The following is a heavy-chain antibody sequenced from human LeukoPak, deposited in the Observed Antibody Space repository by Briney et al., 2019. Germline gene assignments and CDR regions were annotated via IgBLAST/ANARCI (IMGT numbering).Heavy chain of an antibody. CDR1: GFTFSSYW. Sequence: GGSLRLSCAASGFTFSSYWMSWVRQAPGKGLEWVANIKQDGSEKYYVDSVKGRFTISRDNAKNSLYLQMNSLRAEDTAVYYCAKLRKWLLLEGAFDIWGQGTMVTVSS. D-gene: IGHD3-22*01. CDR3: AKLRKWLLLEGAFDI. V-gene: IGHV3-7*03. J-gene: IGHJ3*02. CDR2: IKQDGSEK.